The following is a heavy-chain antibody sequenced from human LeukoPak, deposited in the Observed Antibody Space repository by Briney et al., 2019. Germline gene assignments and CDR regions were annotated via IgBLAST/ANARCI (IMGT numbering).Heavy chain of an antibody. D-gene: IGHD6-6*01. J-gene: IGHJ4*02. CDR1: GFTFSTYW. Sequence: PGGSLRLSCAASGFTFSTYWIHWVRQAPGKGLVWVSRISPDGSSTTYADSVKDRFIIPRGNAQNTVYLQMSSLRVEDTAVYYCAREYSSSSGRAFDYWGQGTLVTAPS. CDR2: ISPDGSST. CDR3: AREYSSSSGRAFDY. V-gene: IGHV3-74*01.